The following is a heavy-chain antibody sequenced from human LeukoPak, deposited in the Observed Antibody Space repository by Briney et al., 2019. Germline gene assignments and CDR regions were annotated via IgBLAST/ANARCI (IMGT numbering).Heavy chain of an antibody. J-gene: IGHJ4*02. CDR1: GFTVSSNY. Sequence: GGSLRLSCAASGFTVSSNYMSWVRQAPGKGLEWVSVIYSGGSTYYADSVKGRFTISRDNSKNTLYLQMNSLRAEDTAVYYRAKEVYGDYVQGYLDYWGQGTLVTVSS. D-gene: IGHD4-17*01. CDR3: AKEVYGDYVQGYLDY. V-gene: IGHV3-66*01. CDR2: IYSGGST.